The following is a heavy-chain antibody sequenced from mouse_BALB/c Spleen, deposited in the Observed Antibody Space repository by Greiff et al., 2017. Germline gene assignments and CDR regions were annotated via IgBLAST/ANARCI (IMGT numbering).Heavy chain of an antibody. CDR3: ASGGFFLDY. CDR1: GYTFTSYW. D-gene: IGHD3-1*01. Sequence: VKLQESGAELARPGASVKLSCKASGYTFTSYWMQWVKQRPGQGLEWIGAIYPGDGDTRYTQKFKGKATLTADKSSSTAYMQLSSLASEDSAVYYCASGGFFLDYWGQGTTLTVSS. V-gene: IGHV1-87*01. CDR2: IYPGDGDT. J-gene: IGHJ2*01.